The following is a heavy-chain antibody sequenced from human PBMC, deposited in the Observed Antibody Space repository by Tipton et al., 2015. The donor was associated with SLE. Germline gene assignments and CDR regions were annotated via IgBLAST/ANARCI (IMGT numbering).Heavy chain of an antibody. D-gene: IGHD2-8*01. CDR2: INHSGST. CDR1: GGSFSGYY. J-gene: IGHJ6*03. V-gene: IGHV4-34*01. CDR3: ARVLGSRYCTNGVCSSPYYYYYYMDV. Sequence: TLSLTCAVYGGSFSGYYWSWIRQSPGKGLEWIGDINHSGSTNYNPSLKSRVTISVDTSKNQFSLKLSSVTAADTALYYCARVLGSRYCTNGVCSSPYYYYYYMDVWGKGTSVTVSS.